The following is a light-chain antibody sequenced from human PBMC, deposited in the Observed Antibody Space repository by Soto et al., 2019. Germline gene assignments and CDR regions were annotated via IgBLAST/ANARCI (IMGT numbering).Light chain of an antibody. J-gene: IGKJ5*01. CDR2: AGS. CDR1: QSIRSY. Sequence: DIQMTQSPSSLSASVGDRVTITCRASQSIRSYLNWYQQKPGKAPKLLLYAGSSLQSGVPSRFSGSESGTDCTLIINSLHPEDFATYYCQQSYSIPPTSGQGTRLEIK. CDR3: QQSYSIPPT. V-gene: IGKV1-39*01.